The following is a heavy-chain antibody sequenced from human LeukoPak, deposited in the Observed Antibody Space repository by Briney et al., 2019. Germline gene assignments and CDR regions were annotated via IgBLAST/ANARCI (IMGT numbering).Heavy chain of an antibody. V-gene: IGHV4-34*01. D-gene: IGHD6-6*01. J-gene: IGHJ5*02. CDR2: INHNGST. CDR3: ARASQLVISRRGNWFDP. Sequence: SETLSLTCAVYGGSFSRYYWSWIRQPPGKGLQWIGEINHNGSTNNNPSLKSRVTISVDRSKNQFSLKLNSVTAADTAVYYCARASQLVISRRGNWFDPWGPGTQVTVSS. CDR1: GGSFSRYY.